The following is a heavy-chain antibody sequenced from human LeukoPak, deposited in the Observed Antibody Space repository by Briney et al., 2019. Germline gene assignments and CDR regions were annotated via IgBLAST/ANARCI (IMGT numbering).Heavy chain of an antibody. CDR1: GFTLTGYW. CDR2: VNSDGKSA. Sequence: PGGSLRLSCAASGFTLTGYWMHWVRQAPGKGLVWVSRVNSDGKSATYADSVKGRLTISRDNAKNTLYLQMNSLRVEDTAVYYCTRRGSGMNWLDPWGQGTLVTVSS. D-gene: IGHD3-10*01. J-gene: IGHJ5*02. V-gene: IGHV3-74*03. CDR3: TRRGSGMNWLDP.